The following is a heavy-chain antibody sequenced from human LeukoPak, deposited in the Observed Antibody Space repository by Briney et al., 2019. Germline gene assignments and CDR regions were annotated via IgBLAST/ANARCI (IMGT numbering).Heavy chain of an antibody. CDR3: AKGPASGDS. Sequence: ASVKVSCKASGYTFTTYYMHWVRQAPGQGLEWMGIINPSGGTTFYAQKFQGRVTMTRDMSTSTVHMELSSLRSEDTAVYYCAKGPASGDSWGQGTLVTVSS. CDR2: INPSGGTT. J-gene: IGHJ5*01. CDR1: GYTFTTYY. V-gene: IGHV1-46*01. D-gene: IGHD3-10*01.